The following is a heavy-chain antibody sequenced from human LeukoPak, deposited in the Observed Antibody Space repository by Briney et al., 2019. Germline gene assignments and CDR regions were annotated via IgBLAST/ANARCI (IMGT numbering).Heavy chain of an antibody. Sequence: SETLPLTCTVSVGSISTYYWSWIRQPPGKGLEWIGYIYYTGSPTYNPSLRSQFTISIDTPKNQFSLKLNSVTAADTAVYYCARVARGPVELWGQGTLVTVSS. CDR3: ARVARGPVEL. CDR1: VGSISTYY. D-gene: IGHD1-7*01. CDR2: IYYTGSP. V-gene: IGHV4-59*01. J-gene: IGHJ4*02.